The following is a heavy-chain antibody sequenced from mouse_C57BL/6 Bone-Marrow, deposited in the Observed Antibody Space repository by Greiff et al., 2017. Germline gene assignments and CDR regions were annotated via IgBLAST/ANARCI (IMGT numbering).Heavy chain of an antibody. J-gene: IGHJ2*01. V-gene: IGHV14-4*01. CDR1: GFNIKDDY. CDR2: IDPENGDT. CDR3: TTLGSSYFDY. D-gene: IGHD1-1*01. Sequence: VQLQQSGAELVRPGASVTLSCTASGFNIKDDYMHWVKQRPEQGLEWIGWIDPENGDTEYASKFQGKATITADTSSNTAYLQLSSLTSEDTAVYYCTTLGSSYFDYWGQGTTLTVSS.